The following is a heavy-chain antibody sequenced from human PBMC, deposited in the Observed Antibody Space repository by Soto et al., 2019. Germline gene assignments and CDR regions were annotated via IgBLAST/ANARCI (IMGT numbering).Heavy chain of an antibody. Sequence: SETLSLTCTVSGGSISSGGYYWSWIRQHPGKGLEWIGYIYYSGSTYYNPSRKSRVTRSVDTSKNQFSLKLSSVTAADTAVYYCARASTPKASNWFDPWGQGTLVTVSS. CDR1: GGSISSGGYY. V-gene: IGHV4-31*03. CDR2: IYYSGST. J-gene: IGHJ5*02. D-gene: IGHD2-2*01. CDR3: ARASTPKASNWFDP.